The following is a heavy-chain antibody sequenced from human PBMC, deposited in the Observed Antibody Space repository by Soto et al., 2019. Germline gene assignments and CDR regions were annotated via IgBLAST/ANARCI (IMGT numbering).Heavy chain of an antibody. Sequence: QVQLVQSGAEVKKPGSSVKVSCKASGGTFSSYTISWVRQAPGQGLEWMGRIIPILGIANYAQKFQGRVTITAEQSTSTAYMELSSLRSEDTAVYYCAREIAVAGNYDYWGQGTLVTVSS. V-gene: IGHV1-69*08. J-gene: IGHJ4*02. D-gene: IGHD6-19*01. CDR2: IIPILGIA. CDR1: GGTFSSYT. CDR3: AREIAVAGNYDY.